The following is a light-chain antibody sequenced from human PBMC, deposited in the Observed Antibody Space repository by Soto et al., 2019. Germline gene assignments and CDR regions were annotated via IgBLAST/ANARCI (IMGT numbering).Light chain of an antibody. CDR2: GAS. CDR3: QQPGT. J-gene: IGKJ1*01. V-gene: IGKV3-20*01. CDR1: QSVSSSY. Sequence: EIVLTQSPGTLSLSPGERATLSCRASQSVSSSYLAWYQQKPGQAPRLLIYGASSRATGIPDRFSGSGSGTDFTLTISRLEPEDFAVYYCQQPGTCGQGTKVEIK.